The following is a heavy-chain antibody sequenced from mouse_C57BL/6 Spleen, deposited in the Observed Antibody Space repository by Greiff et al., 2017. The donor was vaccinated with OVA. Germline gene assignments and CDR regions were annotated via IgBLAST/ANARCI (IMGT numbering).Heavy chain of an antibody. J-gene: IGHJ3*01. V-gene: IGHV1-82*01. CDR1: GYAFSSSW. Sequence: QVQLQQSGPELVKPGASVKISCKASGYAFSSSWMNWVQQRPGKGLEWIGRIYPGDGDTSYNGKFTGKAPLTADKSSSPAYMQLSSLTSEYSAVYFCARAGASSGYGFAYWGQGTLLTVSA. D-gene: IGHD3-2*02. CDR3: ARAGASSGYGFAY. CDR2: IYPGDGDT.